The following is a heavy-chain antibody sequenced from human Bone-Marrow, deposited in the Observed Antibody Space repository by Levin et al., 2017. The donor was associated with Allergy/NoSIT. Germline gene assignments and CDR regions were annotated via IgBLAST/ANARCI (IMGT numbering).Heavy chain of an antibody. Sequence: SSETLSLTCTVSGDSVNNHNHYWSWIRQPPGKGLEWVGYLYYSANTNYNPSLKSRVTISADTSKNQFSLNLSSVTAADTAVYFCARVSNDAFDIWGQGTMVTVSS. CDR2: LYYSANT. J-gene: IGHJ3*02. CDR3: ARVSNDAFDI. CDR1: GDSVNNHNHY. V-gene: IGHV4-61*01.